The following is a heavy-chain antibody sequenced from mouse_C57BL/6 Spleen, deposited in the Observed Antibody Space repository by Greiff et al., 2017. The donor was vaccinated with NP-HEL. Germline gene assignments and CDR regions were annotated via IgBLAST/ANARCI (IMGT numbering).Heavy chain of an antibody. J-gene: IGHJ2*01. CDR1: GYTFTSYG. V-gene: IGHV1-81*01. CDR2: IYPRSGNT. CDR3: ARSDYGKGY. Sequence: VKLVESGAELARPGASVKLSCKASGYTFTSYGISWVKQRTGQGLEWIGEIYPRSGNTYYNEKFKGKATLTADKSSSTAYMELRSLTSEDSAVYFCARSDYGKGYWGQGTTLTVSS. D-gene: IGHD2-1*01.